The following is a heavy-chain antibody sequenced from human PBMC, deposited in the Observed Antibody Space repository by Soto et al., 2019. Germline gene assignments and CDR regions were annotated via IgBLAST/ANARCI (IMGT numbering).Heavy chain of an antibody. CDR3: ARDKVIAAAGMDDPNYFDY. D-gene: IGHD6-13*01. J-gene: IGHJ4*02. V-gene: IGHV1-18*01. CDR1: GYTFTSYG. CDR2: ISAYNGNT. Sequence: QVQLVQSGAEVKKPGASVKVSCKASGYTFTSYGISWVRQAPGQGLEWMGWISAYNGNTNYAPKLQGRDTMTTDTTTSTTYMELRSLRSDDTAVYYCARDKVIAAAGMDDPNYFDYWGQGTLVTVSS.